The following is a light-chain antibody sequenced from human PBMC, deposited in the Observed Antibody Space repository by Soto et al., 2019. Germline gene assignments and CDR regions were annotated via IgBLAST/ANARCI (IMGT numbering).Light chain of an antibody. Sequence: EIVLTQSPGTLSLSPGERATLSWGASQSVSSRYLAWYQQKPGQAPRLLIYGASTRATGIPDSFSGSGSATDFTLTISRLETEDFAVYYCQQRSDWPTITFGQGTRLEIK. CDR3: QQRSDWPTIT. J-gene: IGKJ5*01. V-gene: IGKV3D-20*02. CDR1: QSVSSRY. CDR2: GAS.